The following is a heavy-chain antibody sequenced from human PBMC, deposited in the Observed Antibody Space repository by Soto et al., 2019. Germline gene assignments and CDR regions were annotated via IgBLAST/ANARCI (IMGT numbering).Heavy chain of an antibody. CDR2: INHSGST. D-gene: IGHD3-3*01. CDR1: GGSFSGYY. Sequence: QVQLQQWGAGLLKPSETLSLTCAVYGGSFSGYYWSWIRQPPGKGLECIGEINHSGSTNYNPSLKSRVTISVDTSKNQFSLKLSSVTAADTAVYYCARSVTYYDFWSGYYYFDYWGQGTLVTVSS. V-gene: IGHV4-34*01. CDR3: ARSVTYYDFWSGYYYFDY. J-gene: IGHJ4*02.